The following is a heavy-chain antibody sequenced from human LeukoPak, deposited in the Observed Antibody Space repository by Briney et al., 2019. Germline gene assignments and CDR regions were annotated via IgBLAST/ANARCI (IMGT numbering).Heavy chain of an antibody. CDR2: ISGSGGST. CDR1: GFTFSSYA. J-gene: IGHJ4*02. CDR3: AKDLQITMIVVDTFDY. Sequence: GRSLRLSCAASGFTFSSYAMSWVRQAPGKGLEWVSAISGSGGSTYYADSVKGRFTISRDNSKNTLYLQMNSLRAEDTAVYYCAKDLQITMIVVDTFDYWGQGTLVTVSS. D-gene: IGHD3-22*01. V-gene: IGHV3-23*01.